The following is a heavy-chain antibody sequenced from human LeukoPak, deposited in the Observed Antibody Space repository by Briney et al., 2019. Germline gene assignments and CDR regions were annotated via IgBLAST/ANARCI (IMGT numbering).Heavy chain of an antibody. Sequence: SGGSLRLSCTASGFNFSGYAMSWVRQAPGKGPEWVTGISSGGDYTYYGDSVKGRFTISRDNSKNTLYLQMNSLRVEDTAVYYCANARYYNSDWYGLDYWGQGTQVTVSS. CDR2: ISSGGDYT. D-gene: IGHD6-19*01. CDR1: GFNFSGYA. CDR3: ANARYYNSDWYGLDY. J-gene: IGHJ4*02. V-gene: IGHV3-23*01.